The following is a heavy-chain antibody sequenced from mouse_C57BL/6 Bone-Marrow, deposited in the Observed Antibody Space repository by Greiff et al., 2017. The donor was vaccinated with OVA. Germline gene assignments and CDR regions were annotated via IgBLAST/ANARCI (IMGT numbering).Heavy chain of an antibody. Sequence: EVQLQQSGAELVRPGSSVKMSCKTSGYTFTSYGINWVKQRPGQGLEWIGYIYIGNGNTEYNEKFKGKATLTSDTSSSTAYMQVSSLTSEDSAIYFCARWGYRDYWGQGTTLTVSS. V-gene: IGHV1-58*01. CDR2: IYIGNGNT. CDR3: ARWGYRDY. J-gene: IGHJ2*01. CDR1: GYTFTSYG.